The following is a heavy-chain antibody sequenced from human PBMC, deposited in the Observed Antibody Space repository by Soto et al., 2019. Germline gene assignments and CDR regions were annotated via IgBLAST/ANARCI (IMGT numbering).Heavy chain of an antibody. J-gene: IGHJ4*02. CDR2: INQDGSEK. Sequence: EMYLVESGGGLVQTGGSLRLSCEISQSAEATVRRDWMNWVRQAPGKGLEWVAHINQDGSEKYYLDSVKGRFTISRDNAKKSLFLQRNGRGAGDSAFFYCRGGVGDAFWGQGTLVTVSS. CDR3: RGGVGDAF. V-gene: IGHV3-7*01. D-gene: IGHD1-26*01. CDR1: QSAEATVRRDW.